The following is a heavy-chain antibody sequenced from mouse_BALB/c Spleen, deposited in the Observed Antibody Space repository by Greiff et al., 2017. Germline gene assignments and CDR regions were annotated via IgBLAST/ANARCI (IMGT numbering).Heavy chain of an antibody. CDR3: ARGALYYGNLYAMDY. CDR1: GYTFTSYV. J-gene: IGHJ4*01. CDR2: INPYNDGT. D-gene: IGHD2-1*01. Sequence: EVQLQQSGPELVKPGASVKMSCKASGYTFTSYVMHWVKQKPGQGLEWIGYINPYNDGTKYNEKFKGKATLTSDKSSSTAYMELSSLTSEDSAVYYCARGALYYGNLYAMDYWGQGTSVTVSS. V-gene: IGHV1-14*01.